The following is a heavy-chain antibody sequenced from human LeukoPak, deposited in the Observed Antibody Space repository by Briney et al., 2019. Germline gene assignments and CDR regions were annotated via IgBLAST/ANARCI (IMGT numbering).Heavy chain of an antibody. V-gene: IGHV3-48*04. Sequence: PGGSLRLSCAASEFSFSSSNMNWVRQAPGKGLEWISYISGSSSTIFYADSVKGRFIISRDNAKKSMYLQMNSLRADDTAVYYCARGPRAYSGSPSYYFDYWGQGTLVTVSS. CDR1: EFSFSSSN. J-gene: IGHJ4*02. CDR2: ISGSSSTI. CDR3: ARGPRAYSGSPSYYFDY. D-gene: IGHD1-26*01.